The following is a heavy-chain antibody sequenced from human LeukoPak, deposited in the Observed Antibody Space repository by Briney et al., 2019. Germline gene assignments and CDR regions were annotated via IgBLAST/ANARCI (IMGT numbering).Heavy chain of an antibody. CDR3: ARDQGYSYGNDAFDI. Sequence: GASVKVSCKASGYTFTGYYMHWVRQAPGQGLEWMGWINPSSGGTNYAQKFQGRVTMTRDTSISTAYMELSRLRSDDTAVYYCARDQGYSYGNDAFDIWGQGTMVTVSS. V-gene: IGHV1-2*02. J-gene: IGHJ3*02. D-gene: IGHD5-18*01. CDR1: GYTFTGYY. CDR2: INPSSGGT.